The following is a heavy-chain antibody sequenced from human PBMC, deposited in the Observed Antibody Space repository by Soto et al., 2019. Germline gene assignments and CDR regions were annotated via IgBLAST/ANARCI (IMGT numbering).Heavy chain of an antibody. CDR3: ARETHY. CDR2: IYHSGST. J-gene: IGHJ4*02. CDR1: CGSISSGGYS. Sequence: TLSLTCAVSCGSISSGGYSWSWIRQPPGKGLEWIGYIYHSGSTYYNPSLKSRVTISVDRSKNQFSLKLSSVTAADTTVNYCARETHYWGQAILVTASS. V-gene: IGHV4-30-2*01.